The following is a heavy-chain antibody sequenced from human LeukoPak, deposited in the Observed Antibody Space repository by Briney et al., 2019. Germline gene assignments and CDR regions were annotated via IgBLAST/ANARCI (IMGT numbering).Heavy chain of an antibody. J-gene: IGHJ4*02. D-gene: IGHD6-19*01. Sequence: PGGSLRLSCAASGFTFDDYAMHWVRQAPGKGLEWVSGISWNSGSISYADSVKGRFTISRDNAKNSLYLQMNSLRAEDTALYYCAKDRVPSIAVAGDFDYWGQGTLVTVSS. V-gene: IGHV3-9*01. CDR3: AKDRVPSIAVAGDFDY. CDR1: GFTFDDYA. CDR2: ISWNSGSI.